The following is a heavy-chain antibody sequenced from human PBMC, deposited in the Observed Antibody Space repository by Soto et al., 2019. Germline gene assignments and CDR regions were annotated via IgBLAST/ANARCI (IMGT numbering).Heavy chain of an antibody. Sequence: GGSLRLSCAASGFTFSSYAMSWVRQAPGKGLEWVSAISGSGGSTYYADSVKGRFTISRDNSKNTLYLQMNSLRAEDTAVYYCAKPARITMVRGEGYMDVWGKGTTVTVSS. CDR3: AKPARITMVRGEGYMDV. J-gene: IGHJ6*03. CDR2: ISGSGGST. D-gene: IGHD3-10*01. V-gene: IGHV3-23*01. CDR1: GFTFSSYA.